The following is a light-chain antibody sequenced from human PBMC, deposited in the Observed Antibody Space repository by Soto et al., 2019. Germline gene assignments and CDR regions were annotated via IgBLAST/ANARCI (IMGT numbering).Light chain of an antibody. CDR1: QSVSSN. CDR3: QQYGSSPKT. Sequence: EIVMTQSPVTLSVSPGERVTLSCRASQSVSSNLAWYQQKPGQAPSLLIYGAFTRATGIPARFSGTGSGTDFTLTISRLEPEDFAVYYCQQYGSSPKTFGQGTRLEIK. V-gene: IGKV3-20*01. J-gene: IGKJ5*01. CDR2: GAF.